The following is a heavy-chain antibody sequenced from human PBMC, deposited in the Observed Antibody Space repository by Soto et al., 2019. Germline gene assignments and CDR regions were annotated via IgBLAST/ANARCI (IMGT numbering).Heavy chain of an antibody. CDR2: ISSTGSPM. V-gene: IGHV3-21*01. D-gene: IGHD3-10*01. Sequence: GVSLRLSCEASGFTFKIYDMNWVRQAPGKGLEWVSSISSTGSPMYYAESVKGRFTISRDNAKNSLFLQMNSLRGEDTAIYFCARATRRSTLVRGVTTALDYWGQGALVTVSS. CDR3: ARATRRSTLVRGVTTALDY. CDR1: GFTFKIYD. J-gene: IGHJ4*02.